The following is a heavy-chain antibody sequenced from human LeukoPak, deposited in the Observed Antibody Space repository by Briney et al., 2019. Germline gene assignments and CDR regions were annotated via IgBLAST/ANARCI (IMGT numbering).Heavy chain of an antibody. Sequence: GGSLRLSCSASGFTFSTYSMNWVRQAPGKGLEWVSSISSSSDYIYYADSVKGRFTISRDNSKNTLYLQMNSLRAEDTAVYYCAKVRLAYYDILTGYYIVESGAFDIWGQGTMVTVSS. D-gene: IGHD3-9*01. CDR2: ISSSSDYI. CDR1: GFTFSTYS. J-gene: IGHJ3*02. V-gene: IGHV3-21*04. CDR3: AKVRLAYYDILTGYYIVESGAFDI.